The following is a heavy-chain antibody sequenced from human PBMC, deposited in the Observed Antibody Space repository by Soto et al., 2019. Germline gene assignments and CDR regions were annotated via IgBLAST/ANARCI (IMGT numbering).Heavy chain of an antibody. J-gene: IGHJ6*02. CDR3: TRGGHGFTVFRMDV. CDR2: TYYRTKWYN. CDR1: GASVSSGSAA. D-gene: IGHD4-4*01. Sequence: SLTCAISGASVSSGSAAWNWIRQSPSRGLEWLGRTYYRTKWYNEYAISVRSRITISPDTSKNQFSLQLSSVTPEDTAVYYCTRGGHGFTVFRMDVWGQGTTVTVSS. V-gene: IGHV6-1*01.